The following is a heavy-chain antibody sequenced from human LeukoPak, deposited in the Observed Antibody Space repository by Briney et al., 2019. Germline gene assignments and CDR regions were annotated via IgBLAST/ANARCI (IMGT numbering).Heavy chain of an antibody. CDR2: ISCSGSTI. V-gene: IGHV3-48*03. CDR3: ASLIGYCSGGICYFYD. Sequence: GGSLRLSCAAAGFTFSSYEMNWVRQAPGKGLEGGSYISCSGSTIYYADSVKGRFTISRDNAKNSMDLQINSTGAEDPAVYYCASLIGYCSGGICYFYDWGQGTLVTVSS. D-gene: IGHD2-15*01. J-gene: IGHJ4*02. CDR1: GFTFSSYE.